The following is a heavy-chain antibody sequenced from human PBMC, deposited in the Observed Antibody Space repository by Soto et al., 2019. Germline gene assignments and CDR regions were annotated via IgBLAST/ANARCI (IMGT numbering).Heavy chain of an antibody. D-gene: IGHD2-15*01. CDR2: ISGSGVST. CDR3: ANVPLEVVAAYFDY. V-gene: IGHV3-23*01. Sequence: EVQLLESGGGLVQPGGSLRLSCAASGFTFSSYAMSWVRQAPGKGLEWVSAISGSGVSTYYGDSVKGRFTISRDNSKNTLYLQMNSLRAEDTAVYYCANVPLEVVAAYFDYWGQGTLVTVSS. CDR1: GFTFSSYA. J-gene: IGHJ4*02.